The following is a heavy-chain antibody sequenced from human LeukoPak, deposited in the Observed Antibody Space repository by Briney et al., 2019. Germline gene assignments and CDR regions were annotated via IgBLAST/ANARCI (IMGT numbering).Heavy chain of an antibody. V-gene: IGHV1-18*01. CDR1: GYTFTSYG. CDR3: ARDPARIIAVAGTDFWTGTAYDY. D-gene: IGHD6-19*01. Sequence: GASAKVSCKASGYTFTSYGISWVRQAPGQGLEWMGWISAYNGNTNYAQKLQGRVTMTTDTSTSTAYMELRSLRSDDTAVYYCARDPARIIAVAGTDFWTGTAYDYWGQGTLVTVSS. CDR2: ISAYNGNT. J-gene: IGHJ4*02.